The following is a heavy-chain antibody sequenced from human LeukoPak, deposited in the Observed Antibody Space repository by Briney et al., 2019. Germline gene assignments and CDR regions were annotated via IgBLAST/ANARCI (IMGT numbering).Heavy chain of an antibody. D-gene: IGHD3-3*01. CDR2: ISYDGSNK. J-gene: IGHJ4*02. V-gene: IGHV3-30*03. CDR1: GFTFSSYG. CDR3: ARVGSYYDFWSGYYELIDY. Sequence: GGSLRLSCAASGFTFSSYGMHWVRQAPGKGLEWVAVISYDGSNKYYADSVKGRFTISRDNAKNSLYLQMNSLRAEDTAVYYCARVGSYYDFWSGYYELIDYWGQGTLVTVSS.